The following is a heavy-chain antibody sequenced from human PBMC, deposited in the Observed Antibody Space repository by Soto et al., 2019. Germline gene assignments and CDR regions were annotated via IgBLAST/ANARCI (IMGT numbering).Heavy chain of an antibody. Sequence: SETLSLTCTVSSGSISSTIYSWDWIRQPPGKGLEWIGSIFYSGSTYYNPSLKSRVTISVDTSKNQFSLKLSSVTAADTAVYYCARAAYYDFWSGSVDGPCWFDPWGQGTLVTVSS. CDR2: IFYSGST. CDR3: ARAAYYDFWSGSVDGPCWFDP. D-gene: IGHD3-3*01. J-gene: IGHJ5*02. CDR1: SGSISSTIYS. V-gene: IGHV4-39*07.